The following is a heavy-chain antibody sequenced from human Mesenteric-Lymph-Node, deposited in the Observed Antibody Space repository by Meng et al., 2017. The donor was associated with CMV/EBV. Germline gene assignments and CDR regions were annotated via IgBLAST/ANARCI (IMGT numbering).Heavy chain of an antibody. CDR3: ARPHYYGSGSSPWFDP. CDR1: GGSISSSSYY. V-gene: IGHV4-39*01. Sequence: QLQLQESGPGPVKPSETLSRTCPVSGGSISSSSYYWGWIRQPPGKGLEWIGSIYYSGSTYYNPSLKSRVTISVDTSKNQFSLKLSSVTAADTAVYYCARPHYYGSGSSPWFDPWGQGTLVTVSS. CDR2: IYYSGST. D-gene: IGHD3-10*01. J-gene: IGHJ5*02.